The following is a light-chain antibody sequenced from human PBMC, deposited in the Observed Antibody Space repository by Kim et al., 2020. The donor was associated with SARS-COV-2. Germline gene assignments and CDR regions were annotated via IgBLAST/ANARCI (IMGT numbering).Light chain of an antibody. J-gene: IGLJ1*01. V-gene: IGLV1-44*01. CDR1: GSNIGTNP. Sequence: GQRCTIACSGSGSNIGTNPLDWYQQLPGTAPKLLISNNNERPSGVPDRFSGSRSGTSASLAISGLHSEDEADYYCAAWDDGLNGKVFGTGTKVTVL. CDR3: AAWDDGLNGKV. CDR2: NNN.